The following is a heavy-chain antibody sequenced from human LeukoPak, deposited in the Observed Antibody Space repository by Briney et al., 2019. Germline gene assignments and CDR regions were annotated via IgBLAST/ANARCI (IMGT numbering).Heavy chain of an antibody. CDR2: INPNSGGT. CDR1: GYTFTGYY. CDR3: ARDLSLGAVQRLFGYDY. D-gene: IGHD1-1*01. V-gene: IGHV1-2*02. J-gene: IGHJ4*02. Sequence: ASVKVSCKASGYTFTGYYMHWVRQAPGQGLEWMGWINPNSGGTNYAQKFQGGVTMTRDTSISTAYMELSRLRSDDTAVYYCARDLSLGAVQRLFGYDYWGQGTLVTVSS.